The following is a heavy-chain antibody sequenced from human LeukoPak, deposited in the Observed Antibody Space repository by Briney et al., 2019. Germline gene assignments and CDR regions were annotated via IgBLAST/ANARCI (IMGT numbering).Heavy chain of an antibody. CDR2: IYYSGST. J-gene: IGHJ3*02. Sequence: PSETLSLTCTVSGGPISSYYWSWIRQPPGKGLEWIGYIYYSGSTNYNPSLKSRVTISVDTSKNQFSLKLSSVTAADTAVYYCARRKFAAAISQFDIWGQGTMVTVSS. CDR3: ARRKFAAAISQFDI. V-gene: IGHV4-59*08. CDR1: GGPISSYY. D-gene: IGHD2-2*01.